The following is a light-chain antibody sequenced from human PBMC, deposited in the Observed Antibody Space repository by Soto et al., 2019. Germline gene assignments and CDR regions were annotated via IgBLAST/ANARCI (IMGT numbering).Light chain of an antibody. J-gene: IGKJ1*01. CDR3: QQYKYRSPTWT. CDR1: QSISNW. CDR2: DAS. V-gene: IGKV1-5*01. Sequence: DIQMTQSPSTLSASIGDRVTITCRASQSISNWLAWYQQRPGKAPNLLIYDASSLGSGVPSRFTGRGSGTEFTLTISSLQPDDLATYYCQQYKYRSPTWTFGQGTKGEI.